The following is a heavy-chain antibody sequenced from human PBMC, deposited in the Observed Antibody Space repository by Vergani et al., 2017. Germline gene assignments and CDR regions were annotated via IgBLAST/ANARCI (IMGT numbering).Heavy chain of an antibody. V-gene: IGHV3-7*01. CDR1: GFTFSDFW. Sequence: EVLLVESGGGLVQPGESLRLSCTASGFTFSDFWMTWVRQVPGKGLEWVANIMPDGSATMYADSLRGRFSISRDNAKNSFHLHMSSRRVEDTAVYFCAKSGFVGAFETWGKGTMVTVSS. CDR3: AKSGFVGAFET. D-gene: IGHD6-6*01. CDR2: IMPDGSAT. J-gene: IGHJ3*02.